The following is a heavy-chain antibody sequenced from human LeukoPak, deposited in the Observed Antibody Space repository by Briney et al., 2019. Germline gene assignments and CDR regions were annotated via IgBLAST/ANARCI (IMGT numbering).Heavy chain of an antibody. D-gene: IGHD4-17*01. CDR1: GFVFSTYG. V-gene: IGHV3-33*01. J-gene: IGHJ4*02. CDR3: ARAPDHGDYVGYFDF. CDR2: IWYDGTTK. Sequence: GGSLRLSCAASGFVFSTYGIHWVRQAPGKGLEWVAGIWYDGTTKYYADSVKGRFTISRDNSKNTVSLQMDSLRAEDTAVYSCARAPDHGDYVGYFDFWGQGAQVTVSS.